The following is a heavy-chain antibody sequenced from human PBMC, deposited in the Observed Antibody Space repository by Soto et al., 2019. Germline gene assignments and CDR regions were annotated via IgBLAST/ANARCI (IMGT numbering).Heavy chain of an antibody. V-gene: IGHV1-3*01. Sequence: QVQLVQSGAEVNKPGASVKVPCKASGYTFTSYAMQWVRQAPGQRLEWMGWINAGNGNTKYSQKFQGRVTITRDTSASTAYMELSSLRSEDTAVYYCARGPGGPDGPGDYWGQGTLVTVSS. J-gene: IGHJ4*02. CDR2: INAGNGNT. CDR1: GYTFTSYA. CDR3: ARGPGGPDGPGDY. D-gene: IGHD2-15*01.